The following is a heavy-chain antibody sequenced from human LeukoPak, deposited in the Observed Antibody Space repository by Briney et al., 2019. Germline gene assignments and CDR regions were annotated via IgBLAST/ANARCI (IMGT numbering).Heavy chain of an antibody. D-gene: IGHD3-10*01. CDR3: ARFKAGVGEPYGDY. J-gene: IGHJ4*02. Sequence: GASVKVSCKPSGYTFTSYGISWVRQAPGQGLESMGWISAYNGNTNYAQKLQGRVTMTTDTSTSTAYTELRSLTSDDTGVYYCARFKAGVGEPYGDYWGQGTLVTVSS. CDR1: GYTFTSYG. V-gene: IGHV1-18*01. CDR2: ISAYNGNT.